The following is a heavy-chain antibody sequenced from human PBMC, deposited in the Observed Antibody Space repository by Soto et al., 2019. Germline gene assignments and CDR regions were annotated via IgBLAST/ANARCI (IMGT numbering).Heavy chain of an antibody. J-gene: IGHJ4*02. D-gene: IGHD4-17*01. CDR2: IYYSGST. CDR1: GGSISSYY. CDR3: ACRYGPGFDY. V-gene: IGHV4-59*08. Sequence: QVQLQESGPGLVKPSETLSLTCTVSGGSISSYYWSWIRQPPGKGLEWIGYIYYSGSTNYNPSLQSRVTLSVDTSKIQFSLKLSSVTAADTAVYYYACRYGPGFDYWGQGTLVTVSS.